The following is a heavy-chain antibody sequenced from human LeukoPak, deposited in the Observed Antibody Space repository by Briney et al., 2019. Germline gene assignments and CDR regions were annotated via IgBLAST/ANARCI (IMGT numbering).Heavy chain of an antibody. CDR1: GFTFSSYS. D-gene: IGHD4-23*01. CDR3: ARGATVRTPPVDY. CDR2: ISTSSSYI. Sequence: GGSLRLSCAASGFTFSSYSMNWVRQAPGKGLEWVSSISTSSSYIYYADSVKGRFTISRDNAKNSLYLQMNSLRAEDTAVYYCARGATVRTPPVDYWGQGTLVTVSS. V-gene: IGHV3-21*01. J-gene: IGHJ4*02.